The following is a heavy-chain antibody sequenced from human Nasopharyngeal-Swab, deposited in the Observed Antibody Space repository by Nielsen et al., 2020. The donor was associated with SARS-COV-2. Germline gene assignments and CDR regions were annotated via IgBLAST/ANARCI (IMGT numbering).Heavy chain of an antibody. CDR2: INAGNGNT. D-gene: IGHD1-1*01. Sequence: WVRQAPGQRLEWMGWINAGNGNTKYSQKFQGRVTITRDTSASTAYMELSSLRSEDTAVYYCARAGEAHYYYYMDVWGKGTTVTVSS. J-gene: IGHJ6*03. CDR3: ARAGEAHYYYYMDV. V-gene: IGHV1-3*01.